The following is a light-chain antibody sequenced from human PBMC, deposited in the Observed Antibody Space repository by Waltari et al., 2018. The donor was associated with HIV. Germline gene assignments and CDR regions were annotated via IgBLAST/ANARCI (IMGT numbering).Light chain of an antibody. Sequence: SYELTQPPSVSVSPGQTARITCSGAALSKHFTYWYKQKQGQAPVLMIYKDTERPSGIPERISGTTSGTTVTLTISGAQAEDDADYYCQSGDKSGSWVFGGGTRLTVL. CDR3: QSGDKSGSWV. V-gene: IGLV3-25*03. J-gene: IGLJ3*02. CDR1: ALSKHF. CDR2: KDT.